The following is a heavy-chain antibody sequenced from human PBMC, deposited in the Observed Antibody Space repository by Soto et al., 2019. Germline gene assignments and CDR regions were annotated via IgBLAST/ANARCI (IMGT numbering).Heavy chain of an antibody. CDR3: ARVDYGVIDAFDI. CDR2: IYYSGST. D-gene: IGHD4-17*01. Sequence: QVQLQESGPGLVKPSETLSLTCTVSGGSISSYYWSWIRQPPGKGLEWIGYIYYSGSTNYNPSLKSRVTISVDTSKNQFSLKLSSVTAADTAVYYCARVDYGVIDAFDIWGQGTMVTVSS. J-gene: IGHJ3*02. CDR1: GGSISSYY. V-gene: IGHV4-59*01.